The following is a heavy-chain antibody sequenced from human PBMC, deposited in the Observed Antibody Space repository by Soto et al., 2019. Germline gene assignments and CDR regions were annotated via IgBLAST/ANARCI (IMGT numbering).Heavy chain of an antibody. D-gene: IGHD3-3*01. CDR2: ISGSGGST. Sequence: EVQLLESGGGLVQPGGSLRLSCAASGFTFSSYAMSWVRQAPGKGLEWVSAISGSGGSTYYADSVKGRFTISRDNSKITQNLQINSLRAEDRAVYYCAKDGAPPWGLGDFWGGYLGGMDVWGQGTTVTVSS. V-gene: IGHV3-23*01. CDR1: GFTFSSYA. J-gene: IGHJ6*02. CDR3: AKDGAPPWGLGDFWGGYLGGMDV.